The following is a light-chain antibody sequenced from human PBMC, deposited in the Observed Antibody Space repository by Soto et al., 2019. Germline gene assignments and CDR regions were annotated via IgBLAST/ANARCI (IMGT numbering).Light chain of an antibody. J-gene: IGLJ2*01. CDR2: EVT. Sequence: QSVLTQPPSASGSPGRSVTISCTGTGSDVGAYNYVSWYQQHPGRAPKLLIYEVTKRPSGVPDRFSGSKSGNTASLTVSGLRAEDEAAYYCSSYVSSNIVLFGGGTKLTVL. CDR1: GSDVGAYNY. CDR3: SSYVSSNIVL. V-gene: IGLV2-8*01.